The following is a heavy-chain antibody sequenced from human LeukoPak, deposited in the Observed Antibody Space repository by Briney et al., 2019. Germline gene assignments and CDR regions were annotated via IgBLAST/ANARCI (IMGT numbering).Heavy chain of an antibody. J-gene: IGHJ6*02. Sequence: SETLSLTCAVYGGSFSGYYWSWIRQPPGKGLEWIGEINHSGSTNYNPSLKSRVTISVDTSKNQFSLKLSSVTAADTAVYYCARQDFVVVPAALYYYGMDVWGQGTTVTVSS. V-gene: IGHV4-34*01. CDR2: INHSGST. D-gene: IGHD2-2*01. CDR3: ARQDFVVVPAALYYYGMDV. CDR1: GGSFSGYY.